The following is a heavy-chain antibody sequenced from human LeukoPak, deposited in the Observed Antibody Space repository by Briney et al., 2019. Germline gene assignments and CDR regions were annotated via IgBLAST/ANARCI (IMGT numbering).Heavy chain of an antibody. D-gene: IGHD1-1*01. V-gene: IGHV3-21*01. CDR3: ARDPRGYNWNDVGYFDY. Sequence: GGSLRLSCAASGFTFSSYSMNWVRQAPGKGLEWVSSISSSSSYIYYADSVKGRFTISRDNAKNSLYLQMNSLRAEDTAEYYCARDPRGYNWNDVGYFDYWGQGTLVTVSS. CDR1: GFTFSSYS. CDR2: ISSSSSYI. J-gene: IGHJ4*02.